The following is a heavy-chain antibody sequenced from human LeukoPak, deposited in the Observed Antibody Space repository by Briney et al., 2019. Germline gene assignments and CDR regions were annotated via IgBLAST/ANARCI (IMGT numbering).Heavy chain of an antibody. D-gene: IGHD3-22*01. CDR3: ARSTSDYDSSGYQFDY. CDR2: IYTSGST. V-gene: IGHV4-61*02. Sequence: SETLSLTCTVSGGSISSGSYYWSWIRQPAGKGLEWIGRIYTSGSTNYNPSLKSRVTISVDTSKNQFSLKLSSVTAADTAVYYCARSTSDYDSSGYQFDYWGQGTLVTVSS. J-gene: IGHJ4*02. CDR1: GGSISSGSYY.